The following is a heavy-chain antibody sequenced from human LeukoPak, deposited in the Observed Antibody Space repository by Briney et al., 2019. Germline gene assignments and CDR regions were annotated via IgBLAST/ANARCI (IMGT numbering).Heavy chain of an antibody. J-gene: IGHJ4*02. D-gene: IGHD6-13*01. CDR3: ARDVGYSTSW. Sequence: SETLSLTCTVSGGSVGSSNYFWSWIRQPPGKGLEWIGYIYYSGRTNYNPSLKSRVAISVDTSKNQLSLKLSSVTAADTAVYYCARDVGYSTSWWGQGTLVTVSS. CDR2: IYYSGRT. CDR1: GGSVGSSNYF. V-gene: IGHV4-61*01.